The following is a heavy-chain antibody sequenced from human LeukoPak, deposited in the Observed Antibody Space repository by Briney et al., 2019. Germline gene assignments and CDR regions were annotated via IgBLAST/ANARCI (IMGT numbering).Heavy chain of an antibody. CDR1: GFTFSDFY. V-gene: IGHV3-11*01. Sequence: GGSLRLSCEASGFTFSDFYMFWIRQAPGKGLEWISYISNTGSTMYYADSVKGRFTISGDNAKNTLYLQMNSLRDEDTAVYYCARDALGSYDYWGQGALVTVSS. J-gene: IGHJ4*02. CDR3: ARDALGSYDY. CDR2: ISNTGSTM. D-gene: IGHD3-10*01.